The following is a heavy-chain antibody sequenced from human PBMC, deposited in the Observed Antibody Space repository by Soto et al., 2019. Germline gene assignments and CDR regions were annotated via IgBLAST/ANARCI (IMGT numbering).Heavy chain of an antibody. V-gene: IGHV1-18*01. Sequence: ASVKVSCKASGYTFTSYGISWVRQAPGQGLEWMGIISPNNGNTSYAQKFQGRVTMTRDTSTSTVYMELSSLRSEDTAVYYCARDGLYGDYGYDYWGQGTLVTVSS. CDR2: ISPNNGNT. CDR3: ARDGLYGDYGYDY. J-gene: IGHJ4*02. CDR1: GYTFTSYG. D-gene: IGHD4-17*01.